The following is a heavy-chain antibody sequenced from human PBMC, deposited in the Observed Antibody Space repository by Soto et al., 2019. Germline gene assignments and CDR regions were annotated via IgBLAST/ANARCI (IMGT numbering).Heavy chain of an antibody. CDR1: GASFSDYY. CDR3: AKGQVRYNCFDP. Sequence: SETLSLTCAVYGASFSDYYWSWIRQPPGKGLEWIGEIDHSGSTKYNPSLKSRVTISVDTSKSQFSLKLSSVTAADTAVYYCAKGQVRYNCFDPWGQGTLVTVSS. D-gene: IGHD3-9*01. CDR2: IDHSGST. J-gene: IGHJ5*02. V-gene: IGHV4-34*01.